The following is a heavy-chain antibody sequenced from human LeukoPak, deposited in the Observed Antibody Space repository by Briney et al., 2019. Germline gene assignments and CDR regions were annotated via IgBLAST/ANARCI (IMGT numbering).Heavy chain of an antibody. CDR1: GGTFSSYA. CDR3: ASRDYDYVWGMYYYYYYMDV. J-gene: IGHJ6*03. CDR2: IIPIFGTA. D-gene: IGHD3-16*01. V-gene: IGHV1-69*13. Sequence: SVKVSCKASGGTFSSYAISWVGQAPGQGLEWMGGIIPIFGTANYAQKFQGRVTITADESTSTAYMELSSLRSEDTAVYYCASRDYDYVWGMYYYYYYMDVWGKGTTVTVSS.